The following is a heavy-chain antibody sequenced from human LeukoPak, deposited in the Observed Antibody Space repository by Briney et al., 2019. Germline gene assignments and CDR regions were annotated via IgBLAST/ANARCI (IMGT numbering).Heavy chain of an antibody. CDR2: ISYDGSNK. Sequence: PGRSLRLSCEASGFTFSTYGIHWVRQAPGKGLEWVALISYDGSNKYYADSVKGRFTMSRDNSKNTLYVEMNSLRGEDTAVYYCAKSSGGWLGPTDSGLDVGGKGPTVPFS. CDR1: GFTFSTYG. D-gene: IGHD3-10*01. CDR3: AKSSGGWLGPTDSGLDV. J-gene: IGHJ6*04. V-gene: IGHV3-30*18.